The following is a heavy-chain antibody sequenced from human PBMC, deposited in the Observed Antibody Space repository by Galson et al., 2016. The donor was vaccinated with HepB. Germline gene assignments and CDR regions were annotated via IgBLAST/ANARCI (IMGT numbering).Heavy chain of an antibody. J-gene: IGHJ6*02. Sequence: SGAAVKKPGESLKISCRGSGYSFDSYWIGWVRPMPGTGLEWMAIIYPGDFDIRYSPSFQGQVTISVDKSISTPYLQWSSLTASDTAMYYCARSLTGSYDFWGAIYNYYAMDVWGQGTTVIVS. CDR3: ARSLTGSYDFWGAIYNYYAMDV. D-gene: IGHD3-3*01. V-gene: IGHV5-51*01. CDR2: IYPGDFDI. CDR1: GYSFDSYW.